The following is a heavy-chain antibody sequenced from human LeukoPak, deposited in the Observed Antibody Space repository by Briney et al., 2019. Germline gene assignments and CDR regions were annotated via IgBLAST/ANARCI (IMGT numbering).Heavy chain of an antibody. CDR2: ISDSGGST. Sequence: GGSLRLSCAASGFTFSNYEMHWVRRAPGKGLEWVSTISDSGGSTYYADAVKGRFTISRGNSKDTLYAQMNSLRAEDAAVYYCAKSHSVAQRGYFDYWGQGTLVTVSS. D-gene: IGHD2-15*01. V-gene: IGHV3-23*01. CDR3: AKSHSVAQRGYFDY. CDR1: GFTFSNYE. J-gene: IGHJ4*02.